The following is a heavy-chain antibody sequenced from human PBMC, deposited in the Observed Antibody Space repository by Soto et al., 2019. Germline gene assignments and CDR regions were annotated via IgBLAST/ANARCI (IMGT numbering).Heavy chain of an antibody. Sequence: QVQLVESGGGVVQPGRPLRLSCAASGFTFNNYGIHWVRQTPGQGLEWVTVISSDGSKKYYADSVKGRFTISRDNSKNTLYLQMSRLRAEDTAVYYCAKGDYYDSSGPFDYWGQGTVVTVSS. CDR3: AKGDYYDSSGPFDY. D-gene: IGHD3-22*01. J-gene: IGHJ4*02. CDR1: GFTFNNYG. V-gene: IGHV3-30*18. CDR2: ISSDGSKK.